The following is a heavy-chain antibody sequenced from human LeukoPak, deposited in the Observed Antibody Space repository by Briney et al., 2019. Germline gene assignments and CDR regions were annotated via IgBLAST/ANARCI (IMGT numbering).Heavy chain of an antibody. CDR2: IIPIFGTA. CDR3: ARGLGGCSSTSCYSFYYYYYYMDV. D-gene: IGHD2-2*02. Sequence: GASVKVSCKASGGTFSSYAISWVRQAPGQGLEWMGGIIPIFGTANYAQKFQGRVTITADESTSTAYMELSSLRSEDTAVYYCARGLGGCSSTSCYSFYYYYYYMDVWGKGTTVTVSS. J-gene: IGHJ6*03. V-gene: IGHV1-69*13. CDR1: GGTFSSYA.